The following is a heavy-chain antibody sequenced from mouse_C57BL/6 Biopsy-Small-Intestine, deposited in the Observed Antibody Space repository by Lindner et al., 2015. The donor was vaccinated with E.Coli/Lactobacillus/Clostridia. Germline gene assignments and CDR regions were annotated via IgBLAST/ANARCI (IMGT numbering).Heavy chain of an antibody. V-gene: IGHV1-81*01. CDR1: GGTFSSYA. D-gene: IGHD2-13*01. CDR2: IIPIFGTA. J-gene: IGHJ4*01. CDR3: TTFSSVNDHGDLFDY. Sequence: SVKVSCKASGGTFSSYAISWVRQAPGQGLEWMGGIIPIFGTANYAQKFLGRVTITADESTSTAYMELSSLRSEDTAVYYCTTFSSVNDHGDLFDYWGQGTLVTVSS.